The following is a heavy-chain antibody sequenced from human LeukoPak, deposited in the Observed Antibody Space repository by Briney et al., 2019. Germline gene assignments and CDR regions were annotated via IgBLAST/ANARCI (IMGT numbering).Heavy chain of an antibody. D-gene: IGHD1-26*01. Sequence: SETLSLTCAVYGGSFSGYYWSWIRQPPGKGLEWIGEFNHSGSTNYNPSLKSRVTISVDTSKNQFSLKLSSVTAADTAVYYCARGASYYSAYYYYGMDVWGQGTTVTVSS. CDR3: ARGASYYSAYYYYGMDV. V-gene: IGHV4-34*01. CDR1: GGSFSGYY. CDR2: FNHSGST. J-gene: IGHJ6*02.